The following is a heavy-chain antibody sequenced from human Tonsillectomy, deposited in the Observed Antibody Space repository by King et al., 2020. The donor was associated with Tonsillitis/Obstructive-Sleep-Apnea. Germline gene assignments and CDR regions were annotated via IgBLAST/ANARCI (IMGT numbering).Heavy chain of an antibody. J-gene: IGHJ6*02. Sequence: VQLQQWGAGLLKPSETLSLTCAVYGGSFSGYYWSWIRQPPGKGLEWIGEINLSGSTNYNPSLKSRVTISVDTSKNQFSLKLSSVTAADTAVYYCLAFYYYYGMDVWGQGTTVTVSS. CDR1: GGSFSGYY. V-gene: IGHV4-34*01. D-gene: IGHD5-12*01. CDR2: INLSGST. CDR3: LAFYYYYGMDV.